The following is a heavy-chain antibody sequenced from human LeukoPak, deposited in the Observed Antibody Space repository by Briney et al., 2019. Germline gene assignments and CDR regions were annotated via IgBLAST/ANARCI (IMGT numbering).Heavy chain of an antibody. D-gene: IGHD3-16*01. Sequence: GGSLRLSCAASGFTFSSYWMHWVRQAPGKGLVWVSRINSDGSSTSYADSVKGRFTISRDNAKNTLYLQMNILRAEDTAVYYCARTLGAQWFQHWGQGTLVTVSS. V-gene: IGHV3-74*01. CDR2: INSDGSST. CDR1: GFTFSSYW. J-gene: IGHJ1*01. CDR3: ARTLGAQWFQH.